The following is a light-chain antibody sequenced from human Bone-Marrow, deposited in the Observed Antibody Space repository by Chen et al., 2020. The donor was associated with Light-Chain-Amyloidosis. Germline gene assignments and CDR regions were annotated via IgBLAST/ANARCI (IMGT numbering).Light chain of an antibody. CDR3: QVWDRSSDRPV. V-gene: IGLV3-21*02. Sequence: SYLLTQPSSVSVAPGQTATISCGGNNIASTSVHWYQQTPGQAPLLVVYDDSDRPSGIPERLSGSNSGNTATLTISRVEAGDEADYYCQVWDRSSDRPVFGGGTKLTVL. CDR1: NIASTS. J-gene: IGLJ3*02. CDR2: DDS.